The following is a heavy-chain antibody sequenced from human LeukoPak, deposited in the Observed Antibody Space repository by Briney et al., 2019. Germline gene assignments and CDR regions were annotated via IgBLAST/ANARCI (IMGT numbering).Heavy chain of an antibody. D-gene: IGHD3-10*01. CDR2: INHSGST. Sequence: SETLSLTCAVYGGSFSGYYWSWIRQPPGKGLEWIGEINHSGSTNYNPSLKSRVTISVDTSKNQFSLKLSSVTAADTAVYYCARRKWVRGVINGQNFDYWGQGTLVTVSS. J-gene: IGHJ4*02. CDR1: GGSFSGYY. CDR3: ARRKWVRGVINGQNFDY. V-gene: IGHV4-34*01.